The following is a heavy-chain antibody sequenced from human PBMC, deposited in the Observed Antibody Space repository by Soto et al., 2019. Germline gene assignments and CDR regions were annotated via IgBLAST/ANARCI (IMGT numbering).Heavy chain of an antibody. V-gene: IGHV3-23*01. CDR2: IIGGDGDK. Sequence: PGGSLRLSCAASGFTFRTFTMNWVRQAPGKGLEWVSGIIGGDGDKFYSDSVKGRFTISRDNSKNMLFLQMSSLRAEDTAVYYCARDNHFFYYYSSGYYSWYYCMDVWGQGTTVTGSS. J-gene: IGHJ6*02. D-gene: IGHD3-22*01. CDR1: GFTFRTFT. CDR3: ARDNHFFYYYSSGYYSWYYCMDV.